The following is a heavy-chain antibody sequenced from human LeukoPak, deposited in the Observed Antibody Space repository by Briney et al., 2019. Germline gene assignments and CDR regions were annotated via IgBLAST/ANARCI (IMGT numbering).Heavy chain of an antibody. V-gene: IGHV3-23*01. CDR3: AKGVSGYYYADDAFDI. J-gene: IGHJ3*02. CDR1: GFIFTTSA. D-gene: IGHD3-22*01. CDR2: ISSGGGST. Sequence: GGSLRLSSEASGFIFTTSAISWLRQAPGKGLEWVSFISSGGGSTYHSYSVRGRFTISRDNSNNTVSLYMHSLRAEDTAIYYCAKGVSGYYYADDAFDIWGQGTMVTVSS.